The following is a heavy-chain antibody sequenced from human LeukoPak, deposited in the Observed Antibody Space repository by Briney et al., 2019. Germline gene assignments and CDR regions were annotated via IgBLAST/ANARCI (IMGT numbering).Heavy chain of an antibody. Sequence: PSQTLSLTCAVSGGSISSGGYSWSWIRQPPGKGLEWIGYIYHSGSTYYNPSLKSRVTISVDRSKNQFSLKLSSVTAADTAVYYCARDSGSLSDWGQGTLVTVSS. D-gene: IGHD1-26*01. J-gene: IGHJ4*02. CDR2: IYHSGST. V-gene: IGHV4-30-2*01. CDR1: GGSISSGGYS. CDR3: ARDSGSLSD.